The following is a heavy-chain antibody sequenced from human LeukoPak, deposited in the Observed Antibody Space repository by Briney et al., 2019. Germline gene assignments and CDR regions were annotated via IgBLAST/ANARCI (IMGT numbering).Heavy chain of an antibody. D-gene: IGHD3-3*01. Sequence: SETLSLTCTVSGGSISSGGFYWSWIRQPPGKGLEWIGSIYFSGTTYYNPSLKSRLTISVDTSKNHFSLRLSSVTAADTAVYSCARDEAITIFGVITPNAFDIWGRGTMVTVSS. CDR3: ARDEAITIFGVITPNAFDI. CDR1: GGSISSGGFY. V-gene: IGHV4-31*03. CDR2: IYFSGTT. J-gene: IGHJ3*02.